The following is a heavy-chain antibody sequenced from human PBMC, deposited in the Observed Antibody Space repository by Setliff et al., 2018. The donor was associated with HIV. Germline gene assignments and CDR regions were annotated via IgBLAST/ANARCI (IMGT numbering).Heavy chain of an antibody. CDR1: GGSISSYY. CDR3: ARHVGYSSSSLNY. J-gene: IGHJ4*02. D-gene: IGHD6-6*01. CDR2: IYYSGTT. Sequence: PSETLSLTCTVSGGSISSYYGSWIRQPPGKGLEWIGYIYYSGTTNYNPSLKSRVTISVDTSKNQFSLKLSSVTAADTAVYYCARHVGYSSSSLNYWGQGTLVTVSS. V-gene: IGHV4-59*08.